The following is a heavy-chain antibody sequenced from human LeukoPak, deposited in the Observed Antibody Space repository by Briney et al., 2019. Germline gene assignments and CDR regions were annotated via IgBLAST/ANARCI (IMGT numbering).Heavy chain of an antibody. D-gene: IGHD3-3*01. CDR2: IYTSGST. CDR1: GGSISSGSYY. Sequence: PSETLSLTCTVSGGSISSGSYYWSWIRQPAGKGLEWIGRIYTSGSTNYNPSLKSQVTISVDTSKNQFSLKLSSVTAADTAVYYCASAKTDFWSGYYSYWGQGTLVTVSS. J-gene: IGHJ4*02. V-gene: IGHV4-61*02. CDR3: ASAKTDFWSGYYSY.